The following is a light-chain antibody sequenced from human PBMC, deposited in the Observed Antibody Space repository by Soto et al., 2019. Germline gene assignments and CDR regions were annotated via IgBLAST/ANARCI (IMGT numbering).Light chain of an antibody. CDR1: QSVSTA. CDR3: QQYNSWPLT. Sequence: EIVMTQSPAILSVSPGERATLSCRASQSVSTALAWYQQKPGQAPRLLISGTSTRATGIPARFSGSGSGTDFTLTISSLQSEDFALYYCQQYNSWPLTFGGGTKVDIK. V-gene: IGKV3D-15*01. J-gene: IGKJ4*01. CDR2: GTS.